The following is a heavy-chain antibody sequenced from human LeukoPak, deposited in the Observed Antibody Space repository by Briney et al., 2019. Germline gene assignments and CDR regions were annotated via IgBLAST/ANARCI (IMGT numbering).Heavy chain of an antibody. V-gene: IGHV4-34*01. Sequence: SETLSLTCAVYGGSFSGYYWSWIRQSPGKGLEWIGEINHSGSTNYTPSLKSRVTISVDRSKNQFSLKLSSVTAADTAVYYCARGRGSSSWYYFDYWGQGTLVTVS. CDR2: INHSGST. CDR3: ARGRGSSSWYYFDY. CDR1: GGSFSGYY. D-gene: IGHD6-13*01. J-gene: IGHJ4*02.